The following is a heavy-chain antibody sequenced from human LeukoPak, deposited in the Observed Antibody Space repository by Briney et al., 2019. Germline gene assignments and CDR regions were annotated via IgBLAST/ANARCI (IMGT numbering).Heavy chain of an antibody. D-gene: IGHD3-22*01. CDR3: AKDKGGSGYYPVDY. CDR1: GFTISSYE. CDR2: ITDSGGST. Sequence: GGSLRFSCAASGFTISSYEVNWVRQAPGKGLELVSTITDSGGSTYYADSVQGRFTISRDNSKNTLYLQMNSLSADDSALYYCAKDKGGSGYYPVDYWGQGTLVTVSS. J-gene: IGHJ4*02. V-gene: IGHV3-23*01.